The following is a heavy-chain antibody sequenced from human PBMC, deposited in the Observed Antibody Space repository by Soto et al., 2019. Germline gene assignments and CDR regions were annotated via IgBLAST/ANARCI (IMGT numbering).Heavy chain of an antibody. Sequence: PGGPLRLSCAASGFTFSSYAMSWVRQAPGKGLEWVSAISSSGGSTYYADSVKGRVTISRDNSKNTLYLQMNSLRAEETAVYYCAKDMDPWYSSGWYDYYYYGMDVWGQGTTVTVSS. CDR3: AKDMDPWYSSGWYDYYYYGMDV. D-gene: IGHD6-19*01. CDR1: GFTFSSYA. J-gene: IGHJ6*01. CDR2: ISSSGGST. V-gene: IGHV3-23*01.